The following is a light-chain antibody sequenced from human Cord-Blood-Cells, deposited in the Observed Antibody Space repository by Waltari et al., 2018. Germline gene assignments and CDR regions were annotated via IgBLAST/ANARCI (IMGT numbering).Light chain of an antibody. CDR1: SSDVGSYHL. CDR2: EGS. CDR3: CSYAGSSTWV. V-gene: IGLV2-23*01. J-gene: IGLJ3*02. Sequence: QSALNQPAPVSGSPGQSITISCTGTSSDVGSYHLVSWYQQHPGKAPNLMIYEGSKRPSVVSNRFSGSKSGNTASLTISGLQAEDEADYYCCSYAGSSTWVFGGGTKLTVL.